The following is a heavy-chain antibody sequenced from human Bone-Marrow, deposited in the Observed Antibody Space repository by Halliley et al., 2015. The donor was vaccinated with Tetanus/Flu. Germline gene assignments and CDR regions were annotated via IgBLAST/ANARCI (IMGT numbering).Heavy chain of an antibody. CDR1: GYSFAMHW. CDR3: AGRDQDDATAGDY. V-gene: IGHV5-10-1*01. D-gene: IGHD6-25*01. CDR2: IDPRDSYT. Sequence: QLVQSGAEVRKPGESLRISCQGSGYSFAMHWITWVRQVPGKGLEWMGRIDPRDSYTTYSPSFQGRVTISVDKSITTAHLQWSSLKASDTAVYYCAGRDQDDATAGDYWGQGTLVTVSS. J-gene: IGHJ4*02.